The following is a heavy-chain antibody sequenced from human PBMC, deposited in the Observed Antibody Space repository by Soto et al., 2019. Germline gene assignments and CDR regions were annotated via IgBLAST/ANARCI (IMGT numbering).Heavy chain of an antibody. CDR3: ASARGASAGD. Sequence: EVQLVESGGGLVQPGGSLGLSCAASGFIVSRNYTSWVRQAPGQGLEWVSLIYSGGSTYYADSVKGRFTISRDNSKNTVYLQMSSLRVEDTAVYYCASARGASAGDWGQGTLVTVSS. CDR1: GFIVSRNY. D-gene: IGHD6-13*01. V-gene: IGHV3-66*01. CDR2: IYSGGST. J-gene: IGHJ4*02.